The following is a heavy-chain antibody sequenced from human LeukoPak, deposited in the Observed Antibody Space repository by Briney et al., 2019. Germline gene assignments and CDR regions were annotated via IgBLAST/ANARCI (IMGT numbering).Heavy chain of an antibody. CDR2: ISSSGSTI. CDR1: GFTFSSYE. J-gene: IGHJ3*02. D-gene: IGHD3-22*01. Sequence: RGSLRLSCAASGFTFSSYEMNWVRQAPGKGLEWVSYISSSGSTIYYADSVKGRFTISRDNAKNSLYLQMNSLRAEDTAVYYCARDIGYDSSGGTDDAFDIWGQGTMVTVSS. V-gene: IGHV3-48*03. CDR3: ARDIGYDSSGGTDDAFDI.